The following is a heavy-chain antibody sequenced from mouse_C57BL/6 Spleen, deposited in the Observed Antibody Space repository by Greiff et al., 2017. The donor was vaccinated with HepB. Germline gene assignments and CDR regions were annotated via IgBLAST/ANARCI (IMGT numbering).Heavy chain of an antibody. CDR1: GYSITSGYY. V-gene: IGHV3-6*01. Sequence: EVQLVESGPGLVKPSQSLSLTCSVTGYSITSGYYWNWIRQFPGNKLEWMGYISYDGSNNYNPSLKNRISITRDTSKNQFFLKLNSVTTEDTATYYCATLYYDYDGVYFDYWGQGTTLTVSS. CDR2: ISYDGSN. J-gene: IGHJ2*01. CDR3: ATLYYDYDGVYFDY. D-gene: IGHD2-4*01.